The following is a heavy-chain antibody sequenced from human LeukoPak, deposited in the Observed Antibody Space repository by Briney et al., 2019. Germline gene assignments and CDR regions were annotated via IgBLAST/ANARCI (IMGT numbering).Heavy chain of an antibody. D-gene: IGHD3-10*01. CDR1: GFTFSSYP. CDR2: IVSDGFNS. J-gene: IGHJ5*02. CDR3: AKDLVLFFGDA. V-gene: IGHV3-23*01. Sequence: GGSLRLSCAASGFTFSSYPMNWVRQAPGKGLEWVATIVSDGFNSYYTDSVKGRFAISRDNSKQTIYLQMNSLRAEDTAVYYCAKDLVLFFGDARGQGTLVTVSS.